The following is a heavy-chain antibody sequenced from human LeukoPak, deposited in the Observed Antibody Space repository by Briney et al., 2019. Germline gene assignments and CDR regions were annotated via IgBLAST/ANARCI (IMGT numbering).Heavy chain of an antibody. D-gene: IGHD6-13*01. J-gene: IGHJ1*01. CDR1: AETCTIYY. CDR3: ARARAAAGAQYFQH. Sequence: ATLNVSCEASAETCTIYYLYRVRQAPEQRHERMGIIYTNDGSARYAQKFQGRVTMTRDTSTGTVYMELSSLSSDDTAVYYCARARAAAGAQYFQHWGEGTLVSASS. V-gene: IGHV1-46*01. CDR2: IYTNDGSA.